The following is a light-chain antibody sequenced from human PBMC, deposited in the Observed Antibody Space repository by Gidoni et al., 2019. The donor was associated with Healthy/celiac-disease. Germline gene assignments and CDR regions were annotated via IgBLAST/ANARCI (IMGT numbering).Light chain of an antibody. CDR2: AAS. CDR3: QQSDCTPSYT. V-gene: IGKV1-39*01. Sequence: DIQMTPSPSSLSASVVDRVTITCRASQIISSSLNWYQQKPGKDPQLLIYAASSLQSGVPARFSGSGSGTDVNLTISSLQPEDFATDDCQQSDCTPSYTFGQGTKLEIK. CDR1: QIISSS. J-gene: IGKJ2*01.